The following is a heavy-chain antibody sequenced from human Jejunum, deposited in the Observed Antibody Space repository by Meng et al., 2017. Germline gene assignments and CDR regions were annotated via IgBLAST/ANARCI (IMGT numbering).Heavy chain of an antibody. CDR1: GGSISDHY. CDR3: ARGDDWAKSGNF. V-gene: IGHV4-34*01. D-gene: IGHD3-9*01. CDR2: IHPSGRT. Sequence: QVRFRGGGVGLSMPSVTLSLTGAVYGGSISDHYLTWIRQPPGKGLEWIGEIHPSGRTYYSPSLQSRVIITLDTSKNQFSLTLNYVTAADTDVYYCARGDDWAKSGNFWGQGTLVTVSS. J-gene: IGHJ4*02.